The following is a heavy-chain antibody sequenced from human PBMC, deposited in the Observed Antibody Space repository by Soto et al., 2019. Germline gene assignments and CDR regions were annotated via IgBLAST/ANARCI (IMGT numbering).Heavy chain of an antibody. Sequence: EVELLESGGGLVQPGGSLRLSCAASGFIFSNYAMTWVRQAPGKGLEWVAGISGSGHVTYYADSVKGRFTISRDNPKNKLYLQMNSRRAEDTAVYYCSKDGYGGYVGLDYWGQGTLVTVSS. V-gene: IGHV3-23*01. CDR3: SKDGYGGYVGLDY. CDR2: ISGSGHVT. J-gene: IGHJ4*02. D-gene: IGHD4-17*01. CDR1: GFIFSNYA.